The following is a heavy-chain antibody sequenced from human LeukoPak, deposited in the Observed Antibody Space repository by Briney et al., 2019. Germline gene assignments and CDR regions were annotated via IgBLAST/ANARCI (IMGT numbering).Heavy chain of an antibody. CDR2: ISYTGSNT. CDR1: GFTFSRNE. J-gene: IGHJ6*02. D-gene: IGHD5-18*01. V-gene: IGHV3-48*03. CDR3: ARLGHTAMEMDV. Sequence: GGSLRLSCAASGFTFSRNEMSWVRQAPGKGLEWVSYISYTGSNTYYADSVKGRFTVSRDNAKNSLHLQMNSLRAEDTAVYCARLGHTAMEMDVWGQGTTVTVSS.